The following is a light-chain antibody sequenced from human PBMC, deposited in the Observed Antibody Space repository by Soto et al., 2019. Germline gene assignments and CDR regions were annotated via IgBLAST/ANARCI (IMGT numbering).Light chain of an antibody. CDR2: GAS. J-gene: IGKJ4*01. V-gene: IGKV3-20*01. CDR3: QQYRSSPLT. CDR1: QSVSRSY. Sequence: EIVLTQSPGTLSLSPGERATLSCRASQSVSRSYLAWFQQKPGQAPRLLIYGASSRATGIPDRFSGSGSGADFTLTSSRLEPEDCAVYYCQQYRSSPLTFGGGTKVEIK.